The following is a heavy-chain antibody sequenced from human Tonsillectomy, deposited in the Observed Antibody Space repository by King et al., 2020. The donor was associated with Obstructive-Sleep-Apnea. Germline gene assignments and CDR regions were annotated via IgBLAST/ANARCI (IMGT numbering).Heavy chain of an antibody. CDR1: GGSFSGYY. CDR2: INHSGST. CDR3: ARGLGGSSGWYGGYFDY. D-gene: IGHD6-19*01. Sequence: VQLQQWGAGLLKPSETLSLTCAVYGGSFSGYYWSWIRQPPGKGLEWVGEINHSGSTIYNPSLKSRVTISVDTSKNQFSLKLSSVTAAATAVYYCARGLGGSSGWYGGYFDYWGQGTLVTVSS. J-gene: IGHJ4*02. V-gene: IGHV4-34*01.